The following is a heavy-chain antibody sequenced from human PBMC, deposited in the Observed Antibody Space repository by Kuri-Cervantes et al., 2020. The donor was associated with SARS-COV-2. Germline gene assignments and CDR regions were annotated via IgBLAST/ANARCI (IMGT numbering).Heavy chain of an antibody. CDR1: RGSISSTSYY. D-gene: IGHD3-3*01. CDR3: ARGSNYDFWSGYSTFDY. V-gene: IGHV4-39*01. Sequence: ESLKISCSVSRGSISSTSYYWAWIRQPPGKGLEWIGSIYYLGNTFYNPSLNSRVTISVDTSKNQFSLKVNSATAADTAVYYCARGSNYDFWSGYSTFDYWGQGTLVTVSS. CDR2: IYYLGNT. J-gene: IGHJ4*02.